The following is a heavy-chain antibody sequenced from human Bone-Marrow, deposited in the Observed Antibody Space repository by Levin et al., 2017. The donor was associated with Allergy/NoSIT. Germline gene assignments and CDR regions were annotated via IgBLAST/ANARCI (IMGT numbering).Heavy chain of an antibody. Sequence: ASVKVSCKGSGYSFTSYWIGWVRQMPGKGLEWMGIIYPGDSDTRYSPSFQGQVTISADKSISTAYLQWSSLKASDTAMYYCARQVIAAGIDYWGQGTLVTVSS. V-gene: IGHV5-51*01. CDR2: IYPGDSDT. CDR1: GYSFTSYW. CDR3: ARQVIAAGIDY. D-gene: IGHD6-13*01. J-gene: IGHJ4*02.